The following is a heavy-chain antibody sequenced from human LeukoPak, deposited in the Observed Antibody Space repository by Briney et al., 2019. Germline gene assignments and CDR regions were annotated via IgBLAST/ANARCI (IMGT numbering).Heavy chain of an antibody. Sequence: SETLSLTCTVSGGSISSSSYYWGWIRQPPGKGLEWIGSIYYSGSTYYNPSLKSRVTISVDTSKNQFSLKLSSVTAADTAVYYCARTGPGDYIAFDYWGQGTLVTVSS. V-gene: IGHV4-39*07. CDR3: ARTGPGDYIAFDY. CDR2: IYYSGST. D-gene: IGHD4-17*01. CDR1: GGSISSSSYY. J-gene: IGHJ4*02.